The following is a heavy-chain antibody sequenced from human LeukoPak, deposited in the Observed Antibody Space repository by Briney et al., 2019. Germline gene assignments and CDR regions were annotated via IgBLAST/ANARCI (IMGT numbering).Heavy chain of an antibody. V-gene: IGHV1-8*03. D-gene: IGHD4-17*01. CDR2: MNPNSGNT. J-gene: IGHJ6*02. CDR1: GYTFTSYD. Sequence: RRASVTVSCKASGYTFTSYDINWVRQAPGQGLEWMGWMNPNSGNTGYARKFQGRVTITRNTSISTAYMELSSLRSEDTAVYYCARGNFSPYGDYVTPIYYYGMDVWGQGTTVTVSS. CDR3: ARGNFSPYGDYVTPIYYYGMDV.